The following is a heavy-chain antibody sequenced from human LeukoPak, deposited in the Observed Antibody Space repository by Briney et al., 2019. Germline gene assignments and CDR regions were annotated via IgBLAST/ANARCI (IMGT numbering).Heavy chain of an antibody. D-gene: IGHD3-22*01. CDR1: GGSFSGYY. J-gene: IGHJ4*02. CDR3: ARADYYGSSAYPY. Sequence: PSETLSLTCAVYGGSFSGYYWSWIRQHPGKGLEWIGYIYYSGTTFYNPSLKSRVTISIDTSKNQFSLKLTSVTAADTAVYYCARADYYGSSAYPYWGQGTLVTVSS. CDR2: IYYSGTT. V-gene: IGHV4-31*11.